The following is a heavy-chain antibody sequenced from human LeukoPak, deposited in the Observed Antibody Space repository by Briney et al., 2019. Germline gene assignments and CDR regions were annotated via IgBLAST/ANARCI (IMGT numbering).Heavy chain of an antibody. Sequence: GGSLRLSCAASVFTFSTYWMSWVRQAPGKGLEWVANIKQDGSEKYYVDSVKGRFTISRDNAKNSLYLQMNSLRAEDTAVFYCASGYCSGGTCYSAIFQHWGQGILVTVSS. CDR1: VFTFSTYW. D-gene: IGHD2-15*01. CDR2: IKQDGSEK. J-gene: IGHJ1*01. CDR3: ASGYCSGGTCYSAIFQH. V-gene: IGHV3-7*01.